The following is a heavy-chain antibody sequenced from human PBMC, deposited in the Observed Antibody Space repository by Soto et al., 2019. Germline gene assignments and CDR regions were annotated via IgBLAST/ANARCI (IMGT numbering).Heavy chain of an antibody. CDR3: AKSWDRLKPAPFDY. D-gene: IGHD6-13*01. V-gene: IGHV3-23*01. J-gene: IGHJ4*02. Sequence: PWGSLRLSCAASGFTFSSYAISCCRHSPGKGLEWVSAISGSGGSTYYADSVKGRFTISRDNSKNTLYLQMNSLRAEDTAVYYCAKSWDRLKPAPFDYWGQGTLVTVSS. CDR1: GFTFSSYA. CDR2: ISGSGGST.